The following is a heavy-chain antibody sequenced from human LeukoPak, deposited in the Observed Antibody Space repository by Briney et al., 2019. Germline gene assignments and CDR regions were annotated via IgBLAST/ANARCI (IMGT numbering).Heavy chain of an antibody. V-gene: IGHV3-23*01. CDR1: GFTFTSYA. D-gene: IGHD3-22*01. CDR3: AIMHPYYDGSGYWVQ. J-gene: IGHJ4*02. CDR2: ISTSGAST. Sequence: GQSLILSFAASGFTFTSYAMSWFRHAPGKGLESVSGISTSGASTSNADSVTGRFTISRDNPRNTLYMQMNSLRAEATALYYCAIMHPYYDGSGYWVQWVQGTLVTVSS.